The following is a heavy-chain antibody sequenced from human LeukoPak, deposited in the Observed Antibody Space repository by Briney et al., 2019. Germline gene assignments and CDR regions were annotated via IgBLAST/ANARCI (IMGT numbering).Heavy chain of an antibody. D-gene: IGHD6-13*01. CDR3: ARGSYSSSWYTNY. J-gene: IGHJ4*02. CDR1: GFTFSSYG. Sequence: GGSLRLSCAASGFTFSSYGMHWVRQAPGKGLEWVAVIWYDGSNKYYADSVKGRFTISRDNSKNTLYLQMNSLRAEDTAVYYCARGSYSSSWYTNYWGQGTLVTVSS. CDR2: IWYDGSNK. V-gene: IGHV3-33*01.